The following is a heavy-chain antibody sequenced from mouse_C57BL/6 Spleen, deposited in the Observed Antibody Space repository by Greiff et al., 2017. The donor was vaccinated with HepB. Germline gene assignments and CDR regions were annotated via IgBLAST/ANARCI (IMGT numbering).Heavy chain of an antibody. D-gene: IGHD2-5*01. J-gene: IGHJ1*03. CDR1: GFSLTSYG. Sequence: VQLVESGPGLVQPSQSLSITCTVSGFSLTSYGVHWVRQSPGKGLEWLGVIWRGGSTDYNAAFMSRLSITKDNSKSQVFFKMNSLQADDTAIYYCAKNEGYSNYEYFDVWGTGTTVTVSS. CDR2: IWRGGST. CDR3: AKNEGYSNYEYFDV. V-gene: IGHV2-5*01.